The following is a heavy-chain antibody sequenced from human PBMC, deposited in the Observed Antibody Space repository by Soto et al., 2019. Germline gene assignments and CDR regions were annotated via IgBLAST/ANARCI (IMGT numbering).Heavy chain of an antibody. V-gene: IGHV1-69*01. CDR2: IIPIFGTA. D-gene: IGHD5-18*01. CDR1: GGTFSSYV. CDR3: ARGTDTAMVGSVDY. J-gene: IGHJ4*02. Sequence: QVQLVQSGAEVKKPGSSVKVSCKASGGTFSSYVISWVRQAPGQGLEWMGGIIPIFGTANYAQKFQGRVTMTADESTSTAYMELSSLRAEDTAVYYCARGTDTAMVGSVDYWGQGTLVTVSA.